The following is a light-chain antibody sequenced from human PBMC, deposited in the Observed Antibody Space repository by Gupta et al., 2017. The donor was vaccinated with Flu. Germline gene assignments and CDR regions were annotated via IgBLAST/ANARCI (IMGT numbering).Light chain of an antibody. CDR3: SSYAGYNNGVV. J-gene: IGLJ3*02. CDR1: SSDIGSYYY. V-gene: IGLV2-8*01. Sequence: SALTQPPSASGSPGQSVTISCTGTSSDIGSYYYVSWYQQHPGKAPKLIISEVTRRPSGVPDRFSGSKSGNKASLTVSGLQAEDEADDYCSSYAGYNNGVVFGGGTKLTVL. CDR2: EVT.